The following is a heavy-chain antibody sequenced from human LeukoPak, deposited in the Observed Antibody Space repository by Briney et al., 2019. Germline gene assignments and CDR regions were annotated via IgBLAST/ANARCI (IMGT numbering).Heavy chain of an antibody. V-gene: IGHV3-69-1*01. CDR2: ISSSYTI. D-gene: IGHD2/OR15-2a*01. CDR3: ARDFRASTSPYDAFDI. Sequence: GGSLRLSCAASGFTFSNYAMSWVRQAPGKGLEWVSYISSSYTIYYADSVKGRFTISRDNAKNSLYLQMNSLRAEDTAVYYCARDFRASTSPYDAFDIWGQGTMVTVSS. J-gene: IGHJ3*02. CDR1: GFTFSNYA.